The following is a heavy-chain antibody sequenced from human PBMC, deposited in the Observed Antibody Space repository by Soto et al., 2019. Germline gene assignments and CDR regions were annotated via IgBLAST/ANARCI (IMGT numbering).Heavy chain of an antibody. D-gene: IGHD3-10*01. CDR2: IYYSGST. Sequence: SLTCTVSGGSISSGDYYWSWIRQPPGKGLEWIGYIYYSGSTYYNPSLKSRVTISVDTSKNQFSLKLSSVTAADTAVYYCARVARIRYYGSGNWFDPWGQGTLVTVSS. V-gene: IGHV4-30-4*01. CDR3: ARVARIRYYGSGNWFDP. CDR1: GGSISSGDYY. J-gene: IGHJ5*02.